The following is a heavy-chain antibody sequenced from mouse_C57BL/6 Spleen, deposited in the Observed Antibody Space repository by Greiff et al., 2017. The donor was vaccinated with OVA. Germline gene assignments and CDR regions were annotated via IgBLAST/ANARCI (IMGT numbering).Heavy chain of an antibody. CDR3: ARRGYYGSSYVLYYFDY. D-gene: IGHD1-1*01. CDR1: GYTFTSYW. Sequence: QVQLQQPGAELVKPGASVKLSCKASGYTFTSYWMQWVQQRPGQGLEWIGEIDSADSYTNYHQKFKGKATLTVDTSSSTAYMQLSSLTSEDSAVYYCARRGYYGSSYVLYYFDYWGQGTTLTVSS. CDR2: IDSADSYT. V-gene: IGHV1-50*01. J-gene: IGHJ2*01.